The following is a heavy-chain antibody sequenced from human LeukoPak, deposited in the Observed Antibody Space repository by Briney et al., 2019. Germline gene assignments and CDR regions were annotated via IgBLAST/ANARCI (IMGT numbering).Heavy chain of an antibody. J-gene: IGHJ5*02. CDR2: IYYSGST. Sequence: SETLSLTCTVSGGSISSYYWSWIRQPPGKGLEWIGYIYYSGSTNYNPSLKSRVTISVDTSKNQFSLKLSSVTAADTAVYYCARHGGAAVAGLNWFDPWGQGTLVTVS. CDR3: ARHGGAAVAGLNWFDP. D-gene: IGHD6-19*01. V-gene: IGHV4-59*08. CDR1: GGSISSYY.